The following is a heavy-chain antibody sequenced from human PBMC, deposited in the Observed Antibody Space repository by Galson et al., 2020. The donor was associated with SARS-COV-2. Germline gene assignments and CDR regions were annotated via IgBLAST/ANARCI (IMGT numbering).Heavy chain of an antibody. D-gene: IGHD3-22*01. V-gene: IGHV3-20*04. Sequence: SGGSLRLSCAASRFTFDDYGMTWVRQAPGKGLEWVSSINWNGAGTTYADSVKGRFTISRDNAKNPLFLQMNGLRAEDTALYYCARDGQYFDGSSGYPDVLDLWGQGTMVTVSS. J-gene: IGHJ3*01. CDR2: INWNGAGT. CDR1: RFTFDDYG. CDR3: ARDGQYFDGSSGYPDVLDL.